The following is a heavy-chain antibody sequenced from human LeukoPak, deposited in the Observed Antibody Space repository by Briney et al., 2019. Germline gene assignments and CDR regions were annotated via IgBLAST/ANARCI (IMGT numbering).Heavy chain of an antibody. CDR1: GFTFSSYA. CDR2: ISGSGGST. J-gene: IGHJ4*02. V-gene: IGHV3-23*01. CDR3: AKDWRYCSGGSCYFDY. D-gene: IGHD2-15*01. Sequence: GGSLRLSCAASGFTFSSYAMSWVRQAPGKGLEWVSAISGSGGSTYYADSVKGRFTISRDNTKNTLYLQMNSLRAEDTAVYYCAKDWRYCSGGSCYFDYWGQGTLVTVSS.